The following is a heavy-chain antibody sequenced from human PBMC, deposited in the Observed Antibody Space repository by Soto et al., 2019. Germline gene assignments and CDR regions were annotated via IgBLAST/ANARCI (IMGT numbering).Heavy chain of an antibody. J-gene: IGHJ4*02. V-gene: IGHV3-21*01. CDR2: ISSSSSYI. Sequence: GGSLRLSCAASGFTFSSYSMNWVRQAQGKGLEWVSSISSSSSYIYYADSVKGRFTISRDNAKNSLYLQMNSLRAEDTAVYYCARDASGGPYFDYWGQGTLVTVSS. CDR1: GFTFSSYS. CDR3: ARDASGGPYFDY. D-gene: IGHD2-15*01.